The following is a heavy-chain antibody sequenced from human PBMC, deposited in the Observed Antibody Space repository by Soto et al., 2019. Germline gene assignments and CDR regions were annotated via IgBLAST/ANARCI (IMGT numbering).Heavy chain of an antibody. D-gene: IGHD2-21*01. V-gene: IGHV4-59*08. CDR2: IYYGGTT. J-gene: IGHJ5*02. CDR1: GGSFSPNY. CDR3: ARLGAYSQSLDP. Sequence: QVQLQESGPGLVKPSETLSLTCRLSGGSFSPNYWGWFRQSPGKGLEWVGYIYYGGTTSYNPSLKSRVXXXLXXSKSHFSLRLSSVTAADTAVYYCARLGAYSQSLDPWGPGTLVTVSS.